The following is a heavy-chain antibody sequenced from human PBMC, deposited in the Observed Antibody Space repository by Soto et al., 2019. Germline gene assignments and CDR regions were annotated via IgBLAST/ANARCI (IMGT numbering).Heavy chain of an antibody. CDR2: ISSSSSYI. CDR3: ARDWVVVGGGDAFDI. CDR1: GFTFSSYS. J-gene: IGHJ3*02. V-gene: IGHV3-21*01. Sequence: AGGSLRLSCAASGFTFSSYSMNWVRQAPGKGLEWVSSISSSSSYIYYADSVKGRFTISRDNAKNSLYLQMNSLRAEDTAVYYCARDWVVVGGGDAFDIWGQGTMVTVSS. D-gene: IGHD2-15*01.